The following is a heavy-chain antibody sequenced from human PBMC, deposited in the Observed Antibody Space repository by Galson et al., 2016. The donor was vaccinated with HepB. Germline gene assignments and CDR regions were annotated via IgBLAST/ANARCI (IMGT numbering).Heavy chain of an antibody. CDR1: GFTFADYA. V-gene: IGHV3-49*03. J-gene: IGHJ4*02. CDR3: SRISGYTYGHDFDY. D-gene: IGHD5-18*01. Sequence: SLRLSCATSGFTFADYAMTWFRQTPGEGLEWVGFVRSETYGGTTDYAASVEGRFTISRDDSNSIAYLQMNSLKTEDTAVYYCSRISGYTYGHDFDYWAREPWSPSPQ. CDR2: VRSETYGGTT.